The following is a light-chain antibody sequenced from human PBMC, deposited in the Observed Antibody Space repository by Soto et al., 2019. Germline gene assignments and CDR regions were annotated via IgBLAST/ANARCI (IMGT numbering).Light chain of an antibody. V-gene: IGKV1-39*01. CDR3: QQYNSYGLT. CDR1: QTITNY. CDR2: AAS. J-gene: IGKJ4*01. Sequence: IQLTQSPSSLSASVGDRFTITCRASQTITNYLNWYQQKPGKAPKLLIYAASSLQSGVPSRFSAGGSGTDFTLTISSLQPDDFATYYCQQYNSYGLTFGGGTKVDIK.